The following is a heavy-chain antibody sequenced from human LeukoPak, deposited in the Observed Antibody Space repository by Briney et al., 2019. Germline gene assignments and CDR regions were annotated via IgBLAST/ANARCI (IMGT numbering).Heavy chain of an antibody. D-gene: IGHD6-13*01. Sequence: GGSLRLSCAASGFPFSSYGMHWVRQAPGKGLEWVSYISYDGGNKYYADSVKGRFTISRDNSKKTLYLQMNSLRGNDKGMYFCAKDSSSSNYYYGLDVWGQGTTVTVSS. CDR2: ISYDGGNK. J-gene: IGHJ6*02. CDR3: AKDSSSSNYYYGLDV. V-gene: IGHV3-30*02. CDR1: GFPFSSYG.